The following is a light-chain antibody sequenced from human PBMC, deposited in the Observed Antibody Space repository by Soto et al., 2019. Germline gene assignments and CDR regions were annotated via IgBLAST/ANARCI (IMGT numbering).Light chain of an antibody. CDR2: LGS. CDR1: QSLLHSNGYTY. Sequence: DVVMTQSPLSLPVTPGEPASISCRSGQSLLHSNGYTYLDWYLQKPGQSPQLLIYLGSNRASGVPDRFSGSGSGTDFTLKISRVEAEDVGVYYCMQDLQTPWTFGQGTKVEIK. CDR3: MQDLQTPWT. J-gene: IGKJ1*01. V-gene: IGKV2-28*01.